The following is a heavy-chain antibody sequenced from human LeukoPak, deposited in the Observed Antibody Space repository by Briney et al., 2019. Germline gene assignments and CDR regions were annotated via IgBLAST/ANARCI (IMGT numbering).Heavy chain of an antibody. V-gene: IGHV3-21*01. D-gene: IGHD3-9*01. J-gene: IGHJ3*02. CDR2: ISSSSSYI. Sequence: AGGSLRLSCAASGFTFSSYSMNWVRQAPGKGLEWVSSISSSSSYIYYADSVKGRFTISRDNAKNSLYLQMNSLRAEDTAVYYCARGQTGNHAFDIWGQGTMVTVSS. CDR3: ARGQTGNHAFDI. CDR1: GFTFSSYS.